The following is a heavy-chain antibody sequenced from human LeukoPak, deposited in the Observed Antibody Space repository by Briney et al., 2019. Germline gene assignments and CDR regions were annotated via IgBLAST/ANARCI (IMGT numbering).Heavy chain of an antibody. CDR3: ARGPGPIAGAKNPFDI. Sequence: GGSLRLSCAASGLTFSSYALHWVRQAPGKGLEWVAVISYDGSNKYYADSVKGRFTISGDKSKNTLYLQMNSLRPEDTAFYYCARGPGPIAGAKNPFDIWGQGTMVTVSS. CDR1: GLTFSSYA. J-gene: IGHJ3*02. D-gene: IGHD1-26*01. CDR2: ISYDGSNK. V-gene: IGHV3-30*01.